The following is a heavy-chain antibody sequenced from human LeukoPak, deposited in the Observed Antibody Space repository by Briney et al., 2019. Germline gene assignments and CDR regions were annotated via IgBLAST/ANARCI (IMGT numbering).Heavy chain of an antibody. CDR1: GGTFSSYA. V-gene: IGHV1-69*13. Sequence: SVKVSCKASGGTFSSYAISWVRQAPGQGPEWMGGIIPIFGTANYAQKFQGRVTITADESTSTAYMELSSLRSEDTAVYYCARDRVNSGYDSTGFDYWGQGTLVTVSS. CDR3: ARDRVNSGYDSTGFDY. J-gene: IGHJ4*02. D-gene: IGHD5-12*01. CDR2: IIPIFGTA.